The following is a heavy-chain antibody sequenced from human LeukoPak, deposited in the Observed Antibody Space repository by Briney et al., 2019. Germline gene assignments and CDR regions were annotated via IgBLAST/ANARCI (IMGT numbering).Heavy chain of an antibody. J-gene: IGHJ5*02. CDR2: IYYSGST. CDR3: ARGIAAAGSNRFDP. V-gene: IGHV4-31*03. Sequence: SETLSLTCTVSGGSISSGGYYWSWIRQHPGKGLEWIGYIYYSGSTYYNPSLKSRVTISVDTSKNQFSLKLSSVTAADTAVYCCARGIAAAGSNRFDPWGQGTLVTVSS. CDR1: GGSISSGGYY. D-gene: IGHD6-13*01.